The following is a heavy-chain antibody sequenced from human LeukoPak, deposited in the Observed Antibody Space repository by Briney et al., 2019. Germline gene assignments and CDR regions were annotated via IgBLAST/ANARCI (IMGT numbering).Heavy chain of an antibody. CDR3: ARVPGRSGYYYRGVDI. J-gene: IGHJ3*02. CDR2: INHSGST. V-gene: IGHV4-34*01. D-gene: IGHD3-22*01. Sequence: PSETLSLTCTVAGGSISSYYWSWIRQPPGKGLEWIGEINHSGSTNYNPSLKSRVTISVDTSKNQFSLKLSSVTAADTAVYYCARVPGRSGYYYRGVDIWGQGTMVTVSS. CDR1: GGSISSYY.